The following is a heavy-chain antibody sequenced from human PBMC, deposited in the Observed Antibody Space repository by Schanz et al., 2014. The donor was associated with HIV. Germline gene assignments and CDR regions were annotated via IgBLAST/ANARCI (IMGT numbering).Heavy chain of an antibody. J-gene: IGHJ6*02. CDR2: ISGSGHYI. CDR1: GFTFSSYA. Sequence: EVQLLESGGGLVQPGGSLRLSCAASGFTFSSYAMSWVRQAAGKGLEWVSVISGSGHYIYFADSLRGRFTISRDNSRNSVYLQMNSLRADDTAVYYCARDLQGLARQGGMDIWGQGTTVIVSS. V-gene: IGHV3-23*01. D-gene: IGHD6-6*01. CDR3: ARDLQGLARQGGMDI.